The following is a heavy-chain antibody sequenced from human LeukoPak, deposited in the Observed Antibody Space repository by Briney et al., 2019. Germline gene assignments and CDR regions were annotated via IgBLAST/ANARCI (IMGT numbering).Heavy chain of an antibody. D-gene: IGHD3-22*01. CDR3: ARHSDYXDSSGYHGRXLLDYYYYGMDV. Sequence: GESLKISCKGSGYSFTSYWIGWVRQMPGKGLEWMGIIYPGDSDTRYSPSFQGQVTIPADKSISTAYLQWSSLKASDTAMYYCARHSDYXDSSGYHGRXLLDYYYYGMDVWGQGTTVTVSS. CDR1: GYSFTSYW. V-gene: IGHV5-51*01. CDR2: IYPGDSDT. J-gene: IGHJ6*02.